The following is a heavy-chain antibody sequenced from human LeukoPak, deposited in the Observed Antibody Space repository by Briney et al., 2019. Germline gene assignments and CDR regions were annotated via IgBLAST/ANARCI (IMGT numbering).Heavy chain of an antibody. CDR3: ARGLSTTGTPPFDY. J-gene: IGHJ4*02. V-gene: IGHV3-74*01. CDR1: GFTFSSYW. CDR2: INSDGSST. D-gene: IGHD1-1*01. Sequence: GGSLRLSCAASGFTFSSYWMHWVRQAPGKGLVWDSRINSDGSSTSYADSVKGRFTISRDNAKNTLYLQMNSLRAEDTAVYYCARGLSTTGTPPFDYWGQGTLVTVSS.